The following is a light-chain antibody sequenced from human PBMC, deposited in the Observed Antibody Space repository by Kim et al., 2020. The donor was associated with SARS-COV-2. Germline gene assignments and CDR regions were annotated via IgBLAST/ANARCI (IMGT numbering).Light chain of an antibody. CDR2: TAS. V-gene: IGKV3-20*01. J-gene: IGKJ3*01. CDR1: QSVRSSY. Sequence: SPGERATLSCRASQSVRSSYLAWYQQKPGQAPRLLFYTASSRATGIPDRFSGIGSGTDFTLTISRLEPEDFAVYYCQQYGSTPFTFGPGTKVDIK. CDR3: QQYGSTPFT.